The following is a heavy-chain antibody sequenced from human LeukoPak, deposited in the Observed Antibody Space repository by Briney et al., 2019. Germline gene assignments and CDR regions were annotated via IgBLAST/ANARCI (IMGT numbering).Heavy chain of an antibody. J-gene: IGHJ5*02. V-gene: IGHV1-8*01. Sequence: ASVKVSCKASGYTFTSYDINWVRQATGLGLEWMGWMNPNSGNTGYAQKFQGRVTMTRNTSISTAYMELSSLRSEDTAVYYCARAPQKQLIPLFYSSGRRWFDPWGQGTLVTVSS. CDR2: MNPNSGNT. CDR1: GYTFTSYD. D-gene: IGHD6-19*01. CDR3: ARAPQKQLIPLFYSSGRRWFDP.